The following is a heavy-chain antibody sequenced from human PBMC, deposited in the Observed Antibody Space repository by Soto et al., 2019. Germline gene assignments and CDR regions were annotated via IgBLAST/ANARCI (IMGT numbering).Heavy chain of an antibody. D-gene: IGHD3-22*01. J-gene: IGHJ5*02. CDR3: AKDTMMVNWFDP. Sequence: LRLSCAASGFTFSSYAMSWVRQAPGKGLEWVSAISGSGGSTYHADSVKGRFTISRDNSKNTLYLQMNSLRAEDTAVYYCAKDTMMVNWFDPWGQGTLVTVS. CDR2: ISGSGGST. CDR1: GFTFSSYA. V-gene: IGHV3-23*01.